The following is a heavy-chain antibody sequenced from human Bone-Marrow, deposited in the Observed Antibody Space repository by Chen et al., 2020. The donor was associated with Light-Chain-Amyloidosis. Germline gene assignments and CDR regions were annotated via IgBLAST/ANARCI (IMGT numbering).Heavy chain of an antibody. J-gene: IGHJ3*02. Sequence: EVQLVESGGGLLQRGGSLRLSCAASGFAFSSYAMSGVRRAPGRGLEWVSTISGGGGSRYYGDSVKGRLTISRDKSKNALFLQMNSLRAEDTAVYYCAKDISYDDILPGYPADAFDIWGQGTMVTVSS. CDR1: GFAFSSYA. V-gene: IGHV3-23*04. D-gene: IGHD3-9*01. CDR2: ISGGGGSR. CDR3: AKDISYDDILPGYPADAFDI.